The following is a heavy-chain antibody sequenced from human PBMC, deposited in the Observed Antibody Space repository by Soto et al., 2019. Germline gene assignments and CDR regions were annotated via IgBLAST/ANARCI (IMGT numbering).Heavy chain of an antibody. CDR1: GYTFTSYD. Sequence: QVQLVQSGAEVKKPGASVKVSCKASGYTFTSYDINWVRQATGQGLERMGWMNPNSGNTGYAQKFQGRVTMTRNTSISTAYMERSSLRSEDTAVYYCARRGYLELPSEEGYYMDVWGKGTTVTVSS. J-gene: IGHJ6*03. CDR3: ARRGYLELPSEEGYYMDV. CDR2: MNPNSGNT. D-gene: IGHD1-7*01. V-gene: IGHV1-8*01.